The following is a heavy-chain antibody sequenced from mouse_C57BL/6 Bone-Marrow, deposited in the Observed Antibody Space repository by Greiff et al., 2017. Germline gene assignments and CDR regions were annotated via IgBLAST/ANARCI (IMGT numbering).Heavy chain of an antibody. CDR1: GFNIKDYY. J-gene: IGHJ2*01. Sequence: VQLQQSGAELVRPGASVKLSCTASGFNIKDYYMHWVKQRPEQGLEWIGRIDPEDGDTEYAPKFQGKATMTADTSSNTAYLQLSSLTSEDTAVYYCSVYYNGSSPYYFGYWGQGTTLTVSS. V-gene: IGHV14-1*01. CDR3: SVYYNGSSPYYFGY. D-gene: IGHD1-1*01. CDR2: IDPEDGDT.